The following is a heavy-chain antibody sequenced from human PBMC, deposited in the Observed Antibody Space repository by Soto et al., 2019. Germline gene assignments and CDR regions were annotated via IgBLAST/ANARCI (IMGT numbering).Heavy chain of an antibody. Sequence: PSETLSLTCTVSGGSISSGGYYWSWIRQPPGKGLEWIGYIYYSGSTNYNPSLKSRVTISVDTSKNQFSLKLSSVTAADTAVYYCARHRDYYGDYSNDYWGQGTLVTVSS. CDR2: IYYSGST. J-gene: IGHJ4*02. D-gene: IGHD4-17*01. CDR1: GGSISSGGYY. V-gene: IGHV4-61*08. CDR3: ARHRDYYGDYSNDY.